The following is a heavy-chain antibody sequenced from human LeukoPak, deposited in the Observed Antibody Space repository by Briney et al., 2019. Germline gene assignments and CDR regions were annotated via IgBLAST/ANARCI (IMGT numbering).Heavy chain of an antibody. J-gene: IGHJ4*02. CDR3: VKDNPLDY. Sequence: GGSLRLSCAASRFPFSSYSMNWVRQAPGKGLEWVAFIRYDGNNKLYADSMKGRFTISRDNSKNTLYLHINSLRAEDTAVYYCVKDNPLDYWGQGTLVIVSS. D-gene: IGHD1-14*01. CDR1: RFPFSSYS. CDR2: IRYDGNNK. V-gene: IGHV3-30*02.